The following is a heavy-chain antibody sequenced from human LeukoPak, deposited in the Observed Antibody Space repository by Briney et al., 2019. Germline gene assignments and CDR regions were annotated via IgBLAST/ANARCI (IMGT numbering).Heavy chain of an antibody. CDR2: ISTDGSYK. Sequence: GGSLRLSCAVSGFTLSSFPFHWVRQAPGKRLEWVAAISTDGSYKYHGDSVKGRFTISRDNPMNTLYLQMNGLRPDDTAVYYCARSLIPGRWYFDLWGRGTLVTVSS. CDR3: ARSLIPGRWYFDL. CDR1: GFTLSSFP. D-gene: IGHD3-16*01. V-gene: IGHV3-30*04. J-gene: IGHJ2*01.